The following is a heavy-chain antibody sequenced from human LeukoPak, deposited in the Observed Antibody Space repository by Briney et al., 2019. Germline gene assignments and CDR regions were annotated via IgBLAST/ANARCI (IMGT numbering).Heavy chain of an antibody. CDR1: GFPFSGHE. D-gene: IGHD6-19*01. J-gene: IGHJ4*01. Sequence: GGSLRLSCAASGFPFSGHEMNWVRQAPGKGLEWVSYISISGTTMLYADSVKGRFTISRDNSRTSVYLQMNSLRVEDTAVYYCARARWSSSGWFLGYWGHGTLVTVSS. CDR2: ISISGTTM. V-gene: IGHV3-48*03. CDR3: ARARWSSSGWFLGY.